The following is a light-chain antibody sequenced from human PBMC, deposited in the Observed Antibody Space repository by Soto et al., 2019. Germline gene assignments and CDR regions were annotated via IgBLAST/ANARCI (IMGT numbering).Light chain of an antibody. CDR3: QQYGGSPT. J-gene: IGKJ1*01. CDR1: QSFSSNY. Sequence: EIVLTQSPGTLSLSPGERATLSWRASQSFSSNYLAWYQQKPGQAPRPLIYGASSRATGIPDRFSGSGSGTDFTLTISRLEPEDFAVYYCQQYGGSPTFGQGTKVDI. CDR2: GAS. V-gene: IGKV3-20*01.